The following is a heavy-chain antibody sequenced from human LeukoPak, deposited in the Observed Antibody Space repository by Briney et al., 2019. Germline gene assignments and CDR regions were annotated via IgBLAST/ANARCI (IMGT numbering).Heavy chain of an antibody. Sequence: GASVTVSFKASGGTFSSYAISWVRQAPGQGLEWMRRIIPILGRANYAQKFQGRVTITADKSTSTAYMELSSLRSEDTAVYYCARGGQQLVLDSAFDIWGQGTMVTVSS. CDR2: IIPILGRA. CDR1: GGTFSSYA. D-gene: IGHD6-13*01. CDR3: ARGGQQLVLDSAFDI. V-gene: IGHV1-69*04. J-gene: IGHJ3*02.